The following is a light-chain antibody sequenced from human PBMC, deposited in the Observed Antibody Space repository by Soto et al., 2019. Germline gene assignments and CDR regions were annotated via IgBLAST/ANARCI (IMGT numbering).Light chain of an antibody. V-gene: IGKV3-20*01. CDR3: QQYGGAPWT. CDR1: QSVSSNY. J-gene: IGKJ1*01. CDR2: GAS. Sequence: EIVLTQSPGTLSLSPGERATLFCRASQSVSSNYLAWFQQRPGQPPRPLISGASSRATGIPDRFSGSGSGTDFTFTISRLEPQDFALYHCQQYGGAPWTFGQGTKVEIK.